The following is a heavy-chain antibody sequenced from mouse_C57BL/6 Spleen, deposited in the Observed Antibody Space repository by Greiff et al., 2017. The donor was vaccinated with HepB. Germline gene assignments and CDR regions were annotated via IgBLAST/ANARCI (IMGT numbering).Heavy chain of an antibody. Sequence: EVQGVESGGGLVQPKGSLKLSCAASGFSFNTYAMNWVRQAPGKGLEWVARIRSKSNNYATYYADSVKDRFTISRDDSESMLYLQMNNLKTEDTAMYYCVRGYYDYDGAWFAYWGQGTLVTVSA. D-gene: IGHD2-4*01. J-gene: IGHJ3*01. CDR1: GFSFNTYA. CDR2: IRSKSNNYAT. CDR3: VRGYYDYDGAWFAY. V-gene: IGHV10-1*01.